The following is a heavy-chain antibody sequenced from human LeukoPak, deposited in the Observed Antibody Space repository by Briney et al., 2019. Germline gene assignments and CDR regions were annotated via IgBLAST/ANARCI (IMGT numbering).Heavy chain of an antibody. Sequence: GALRLPCAASGFTFSSYAMSWVRQAPGKGLEWVSAISGSGGSTYYADSVKGRFTISRDNSKNTLYLQMNSLRAEDTAVYYCAKDRVATTWGVDYWGQGTLVTVSS. CDR2: ISGSGGST. V-gene: IGHV3-23*01. D-gene: IGHD5-12*01. CDR1: GFTFSSYA. CDR3: AKDRVATTWGVDY. J-gene: IGHJ4*02.